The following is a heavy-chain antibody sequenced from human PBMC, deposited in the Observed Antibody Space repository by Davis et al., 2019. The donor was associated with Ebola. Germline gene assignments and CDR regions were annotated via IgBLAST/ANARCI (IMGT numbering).Heavy chain of an antibody. CDR3: ARSPMEEYCTGGVCYRYNWFDP. Sequence: ASVKVSCKASGYTFTSYGISWVRQAPGQGLEWMGWISAYNGNTNYAQKLRGRVTMTTDTSTSTAYMELRSLRSDDTAVYYCARSPMEEYCTGGVCYRYNWFDPWGQGTLVTASS. CDR1: GYTFTSYG. D-gene: IGHD2-8*02. J-gene: IGHJ5*02. CDR2: ISAYNGNT. V-gene: IGHV1-18*01.